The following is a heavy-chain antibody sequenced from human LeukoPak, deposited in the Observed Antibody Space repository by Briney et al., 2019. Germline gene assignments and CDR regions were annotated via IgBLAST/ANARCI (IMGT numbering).Heavy chain of an antibody. J-gene: IGHJ4*02. V-gene: IGHV4-59*01. CDR1: GGSISSYY. D-gene: IGHD6-19*01. CDR3: ARARADSSGWYEYYFDY. Sequence: SETLSLTCTVSGGSISSYYWSWIRQPPGKGLEWIGYIYYSGSTNYNPSLKSRVTISVDTSKNQFSLKLSSVTAADTAVYYCARARADSSGWYEYYFDYWGQGTLVTVSS. CDR2: IYYSGST.